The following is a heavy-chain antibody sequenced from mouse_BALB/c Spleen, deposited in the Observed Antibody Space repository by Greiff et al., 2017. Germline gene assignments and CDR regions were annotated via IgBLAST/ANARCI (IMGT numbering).Heavy chain of an antibody. Sequence: DVMLVESGGGLVKPGGSLKLSCAASGFTFSSYAMSWVRQTPEKRLEWVATISSGGSYTYYPDSVKGRFTISRDNAKNTLYLQMSSLRSEDTAMYYCARPNWDYFDYWGQGTTLTVSS. D-gene: IGHD4-1*01. CDR2: ISSGGSYT. V-gene: IGHV5-9-1*01. J-gene: IGHJ2*01. CDR3: ARPNWDYFDY. CDR1: GFTFSSYA.